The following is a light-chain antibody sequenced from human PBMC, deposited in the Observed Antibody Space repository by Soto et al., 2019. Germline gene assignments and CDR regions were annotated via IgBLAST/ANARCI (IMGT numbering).Light chain of an antibody. V-gene: IGKV1-27*01. CDR2: AAS. CDR3: QKYTRAPRA. CDR1: KGISNY. J-gene: IGKJ1*01. Sequence: DIQMTQSPSSLSTSVGDRVTITCRASKGISNYLAWYQQKPGKDPKLLIYAASTLQSGVPSRFSGSGSGTDFTLTISSLQPENVATYYCQKYTRAPRAFGQGTKGEI.